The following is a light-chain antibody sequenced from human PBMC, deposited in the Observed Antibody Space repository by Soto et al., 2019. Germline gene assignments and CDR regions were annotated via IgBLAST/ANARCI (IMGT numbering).Light chain of an antibody. Sequence: DIQITQSPSTLSGSVGERVTITCRASQTISSWLAWYQQKPGKAPKLLIYDASTLESGVPSRFSGSGSGTEFTLTISSLQPDDFATYYCQQYNNYPRTFGQGTKVDIK. CDR2: DAS. J-gene: IGKJ1*01. CDR3: QQYNNYPRT. V-gene: IGKV1-5*01. CDR1: QTISSW.